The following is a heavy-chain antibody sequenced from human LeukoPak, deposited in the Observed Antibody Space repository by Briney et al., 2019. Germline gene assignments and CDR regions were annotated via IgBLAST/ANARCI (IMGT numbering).Heavy chain of an antibody. CDR3: ARGSLLGHYDSSGYSGLDY. Sequence: SETLSLTCAVYGGSFSGYYWSWIRQPPGEGLEWIGEINHSGSTNYNPSLKSRVTISVDTSKNQFSLKLSSVTAAGTAVYYCARGSLLGHYDSSGYSGLDYWGQGTLVTVSS. J-gene: IGHJ4*02. CDR1: GGSFSGYY. V-gene: IGHV4-34*01. CDR2: INHSGST. D-gene: IGHD3-22*01.